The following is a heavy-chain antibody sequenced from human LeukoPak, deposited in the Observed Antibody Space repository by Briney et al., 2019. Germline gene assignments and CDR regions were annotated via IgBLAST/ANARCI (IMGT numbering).Heavy chain of an antibody. D-gene: IGHD3-3*01. CDR3: AANKYDFWSGSGSWFDP. V-gene: IGHV7-4-1*02. CDR1: GYTFTSYA. Sequence: GASVKVSCKASGYTFTSYAMNWVRQAPGQGLEWMGWINTNTGNPTYAQGFTGRFVFSSDTSVSTAYLQISSLKAEDTAVYYCAANKYDFWSGSGSWFDPWGQGTLVTVSS. J-gene: IGHJ5*02. CDR2: INTNTGNP.